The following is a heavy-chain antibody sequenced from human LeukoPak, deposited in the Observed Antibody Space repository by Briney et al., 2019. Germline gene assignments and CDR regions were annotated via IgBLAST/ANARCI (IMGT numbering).Heavy chain of an antibody. V-gene: IGHV4-59*01. D-gene: IGHD3-22*01. CDR2: IYYSGST. CDR3: AREDDSSGYFDY. Sequence: KASETLSLTCTVSGGSISSYYWSWIRQPPGKGLEWIGYIYYSGSTNYNPSLKSRVTISVDTSKNQFSLKLSSVTAADTAVYYCAREDDSSGYFDYWGQGTLVTVSS. CDR1: GGSISSYY. J-gene: IGHJ4*02.